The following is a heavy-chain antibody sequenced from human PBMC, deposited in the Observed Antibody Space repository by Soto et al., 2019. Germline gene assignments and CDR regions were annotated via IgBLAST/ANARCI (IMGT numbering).Heavy chain of an antibody. D-gene: IGHD2-21*02. CDR1: GCTFTAYY. CDR3: ARQLAYCGGDCYTEPMDY. CDR2: IDPNTGGT. Sequence: QAQLVQSGAEVKKPGASVKVSCEASGCTFTAYYIHWVRQAPGQGLEWMGWIDPNTGGTKYAQNFQGRVTMTSDTSIRTGYMELSRLTSDDTAVYYCARQLAYCGGDCYTEPMDYWGQGALVTVSS. J-gene: IGHJ4*02. V-gene: IGHV1-2*02.